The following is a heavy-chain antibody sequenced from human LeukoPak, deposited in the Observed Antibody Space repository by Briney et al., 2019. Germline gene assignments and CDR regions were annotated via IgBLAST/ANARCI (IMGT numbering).Heavy chain of an antibody. CDR1: GFIFSSYA. CDR2: LRGNGDT. J-gene: IGHJ4*02. V-gene: IGHV3-23*01. CDR3: AKASWVSTADAVL. Sequence: GGSLRLSCAASGFIFSSYAMSWVREAPARGLEWVSSLRGNGDTLYADSVKGRFTLSRDESRNTVYLHLNELRVEDTAVYYCAKASWVSTADAVLWGQGTVVTVSS. D-gene: IGHD3-16*01.